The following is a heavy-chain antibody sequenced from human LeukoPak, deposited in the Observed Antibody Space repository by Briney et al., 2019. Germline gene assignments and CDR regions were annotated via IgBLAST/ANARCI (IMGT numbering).Heavy chain of an antibody. J-gene: IGHJ4*02. CDR1: RFPYQRYP. Sequence: GGSLRLPCRASRFPYQRYPMRGVRQAPGKGLEWVSAISGSGGSTYYADSVKGRFTISRDNSRDTLYLQMNSLRAEDTAIYYCAKAPRIKVSLGVSTSRYFFDYWGQGTLVTVSS. V-gene: IGHV3-23*01. D-gene: IGHD2-2*01. CDR2: ISGSGGST. CDR3: AKAPRIKVSLGVSTSRYFFDY.